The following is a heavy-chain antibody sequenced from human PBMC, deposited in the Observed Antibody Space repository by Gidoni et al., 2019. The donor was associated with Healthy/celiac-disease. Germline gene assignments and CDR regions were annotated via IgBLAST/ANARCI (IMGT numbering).Heavy chain of an antibody. D-gene: IGHD3-10*01. V-gene: IGHV3-23*01. Sequence: EVQLLESGGGLVQPGGSLRLSCAASGFTVSSYAMSWGRPAQGTGLEWVAAIVVSGGSTYYADSVKGRFTISRDNSKNTLYLQMNSLRAEDTAVYYCAKGAGQHLRGNWFDPWGQGTLVTVSS. CDR3: AKGAGQHLRGNWFDP. CDR1: GFTVSSYA. J-gene: IGHJ5*02. CDR2: IVVSGGST.